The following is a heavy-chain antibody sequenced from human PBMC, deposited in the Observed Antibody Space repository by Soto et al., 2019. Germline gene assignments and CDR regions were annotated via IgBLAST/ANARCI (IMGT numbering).Heavy chain of an antibody. Sequence: DVQLLESGGGLVQPGGSLRLSCAVSGFSFSSYAMVWVRQAPGKGLEWVAVISARGGSSYFADSVKGRFTLSRDNSKNVLSLEMNSLRAEDTAIYFCAKGSIEYSASVDNWGQGTLVVVSS. D-gene: IGHD5-12*01. CDR1: GFSFSSYA. CDR3: AKGSIEYSASVDN. V-gene: IGHV3-23*01. J-gene: IGHJ4*02. CDR2: ISARGGSS.